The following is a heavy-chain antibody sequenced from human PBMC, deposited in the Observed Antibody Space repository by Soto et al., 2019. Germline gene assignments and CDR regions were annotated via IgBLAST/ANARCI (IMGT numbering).Heavy chain of an antibody. CDR2: ISGSGGST. V-gene: IGHV3-23*01. CDR3: AKETYYDFWSGYYKEQLLEDV. Sequence: GGSLRLSCAASGFTFSSYAMSWVRQAPGKGLEWVSAISGSGGSTYYADSVKGRFTISRDNSKNTLYLQMNSLRAEDTAVYYCAKETYYDFWSGYYKEQLLEDVWGKGTTVTVSS. D-gene: IGHD3-3*01. CDR1: GFTFSSYA. J-gene: IGHJ6*04.